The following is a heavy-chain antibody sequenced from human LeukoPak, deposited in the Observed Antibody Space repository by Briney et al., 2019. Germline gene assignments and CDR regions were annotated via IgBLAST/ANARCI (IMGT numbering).Heavy chain of an antibody. CDR2: ISGSGGNT. CDR3: TKGGVVSGFDY. V-gene: IGHV3-23*01. CDR1: GFSFGTYA. D-gene: IGHD2-21*01. Sequence: GGSLRLSCAASGFSFGTYAMTWVRQAPGKGLECVATISGSGGNTYYTDSVKGRFTISRDNSVHTLFLRMSSLRAEDTALYYCTKGGVVSGFDYWGRGVLVTVSS. J-gene: IGHJ4*02.